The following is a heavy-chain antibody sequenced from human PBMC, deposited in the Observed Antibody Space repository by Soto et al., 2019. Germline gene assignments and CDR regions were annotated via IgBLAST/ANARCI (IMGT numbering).Heavy chain of an antibody. J-gene: IGHJ4*02. V-gene: IGHV1-46*04. CDR1: GYSFTNYF. CDR2: INPSDGST. CDR3: VREGSYDTSGKYIQAFCY. D-gene: IGHD3-22*01. Sequence: ASVKVSCKASGYSFTNYFMHWVRQAPGQGLEWMGIINPSDGSTRYAQKLQGRVTMTRDTSTTTVYMEMNSLRDDDTAIYYCVREGSYDTSGKYIQAFCYWGQGTLVTVSS.